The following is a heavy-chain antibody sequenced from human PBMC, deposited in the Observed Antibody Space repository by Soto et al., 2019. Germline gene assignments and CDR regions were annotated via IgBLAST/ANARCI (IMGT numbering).Heavy chain of an antibody. D-gene: IGHD1-26*01. CDR3: ARGEAHAFDI. J-gene: IGHJ3*02. Sequence: GESLKISCAASGFTFDDYGMSWVRQAPGKGLEWVSGINWNGGSTGYADSVKGRFTISRDNAKNSLYLQMNSLRAEDTALYHCARGEAHAFDIWGQGTMVTVSS. CDR1: GFTFDDYG. V-gene: IGHV3-20*01. CDR2: INWNGGST.